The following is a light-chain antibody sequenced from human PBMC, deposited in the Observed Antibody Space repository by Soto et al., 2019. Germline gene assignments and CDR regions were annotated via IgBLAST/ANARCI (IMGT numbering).Light chain of an antibody. Sequence: EIVLTQSPATLSLSPGEKATLSCRASQTLNTYLAWYQQKPGQSPSLLIYDGSNRANGIPARFSGSGSGTDFTLTISSLEPEDFAVYYCQQRAVWPLTFGGGTKVEI. CDR1: QTLNTY. J-gene: IGKJ4*01. CDR3: QQRAVWPLT. CDR2: DGS. V-gene: IGKV3-11*01.